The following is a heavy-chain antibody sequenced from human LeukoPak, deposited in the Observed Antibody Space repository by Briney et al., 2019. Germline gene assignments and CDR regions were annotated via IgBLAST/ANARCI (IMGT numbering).Heavy chain of an antibody. V-gene: IGHV5-51*01. CDR1: GYSFITYW. Sequence: GESLKISCKGSGYSFITYWIGWVRQMPGKGLEWMGIIYPGDSDTRYSPSFQGQVTISADKSIRNAYLQWSSLKASDTAIYYCARGLRDCTNTTCYGVNWFDPWGQGTLVTVSS. D-gene: IGHD2-2*01. CDR2: IYPGDSDT. J-gene: IGHJ5*02. CDR3: ARGLRDCTNTTCYGVNWFDP.